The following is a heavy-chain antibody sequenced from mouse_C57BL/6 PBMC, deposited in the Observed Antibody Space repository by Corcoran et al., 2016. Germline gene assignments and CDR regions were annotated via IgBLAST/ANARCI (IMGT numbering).Heavy chain of an antibody. CDR1: GYTFTTYG. J-gene: IGHJ2*01. CDR3: ARGEGLDY. CDR2: INTYSGVP. V-gene: IGHV9-3*01. Sequence: QIQLVQSGPELKKPGETVKISCKASGYTFTTYGMSWVKQAPGKGLKWMGWINTYSGVPTYADDFKGRFAFSLETSASTAYLQINNLKNEDTATYFCARGEGLDYWGQGTTLTVSS. D-gene: IGHD3-3*01.